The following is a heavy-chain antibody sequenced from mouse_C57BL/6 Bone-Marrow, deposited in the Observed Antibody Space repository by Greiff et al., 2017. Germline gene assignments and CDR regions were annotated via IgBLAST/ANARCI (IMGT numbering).Heavy chain of an antibody. CDR1: GYTFTSYG. CDR3: ERGGWDWYFDV. Sequence: QVQLQQSGAELARPGASVKLSCKASGYTFTSYGISWVKQRPGQGLEWIGEIYPRSGNTYYNEKFKGKATLTADKSSSTAYMELRSLTSEDSAVYFCERGGWDWYFDVWGTGTTVTVSS. J-gene: IGHJ1*03. V-gene: IGHV1-81*01. CDR2: IYPRSGNT. D-gene: IGHD2-3*01.